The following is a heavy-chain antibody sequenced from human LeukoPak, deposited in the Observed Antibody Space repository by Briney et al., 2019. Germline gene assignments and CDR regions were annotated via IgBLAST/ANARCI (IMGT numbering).Heavy chain of an antibody. CDR2: IYYSGST. CDR3: ARARDNGWYARDSEYYFDY. J-gene: IGHJ4*02. Sequence: SETLSLTCIVSGGSISSYYWSWIRQPPGKGLEWIGYIYYSGSTNYNPSLKSRVTISVDTSKNQFSLKLSSVTAADTAVYYCARARDNGWYARDSEYYFDYWGQGTLVTVSS. CDR1: GGSISSYY. D-gene: IGHD6-19*01. V-gene: IGHV4-59*01.